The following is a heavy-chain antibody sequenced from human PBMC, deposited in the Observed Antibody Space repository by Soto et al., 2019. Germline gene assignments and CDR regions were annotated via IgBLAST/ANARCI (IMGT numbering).Heavy chain of an antibody. V-gene: IGHV4-59*01. CDR3: ARVGSYYYMDV. CDR2: IYYSGST. J-gene: IGHJ6*03. CDR1: GGSISSYY. Sequence: SETLSLTCTVSGGSISSYYWSWIRQPPGKGLEWIGYIYYSGSTNYNPSLESRVTISVDTSKNQFSLKLSSVTASDTAVYYCARVGSYYYMDVWGKGTTVTVSS. D-gene: IGHD3-10*01.